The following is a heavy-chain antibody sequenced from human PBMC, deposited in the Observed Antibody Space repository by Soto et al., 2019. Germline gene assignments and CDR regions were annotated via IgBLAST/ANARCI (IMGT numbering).Heavy chain of an antibody. V-gene: IGHV4-34*01. CDR2: INHSGST. CDR1: GASFSAYY. CDR3: ARGLLRDVDTAMVKAEEVYYYRMDV. D-gene: IGHD5-18*01. Sequence: PETLSLTCAAYGASFSAYYWRSICQPPGKGQEWLEEINHSGSTNYNPSLKSRVTISADTPKNQFSLKLSSVTAADTAVYYCARGLLRDVDTAMVKAEEVYYYRMDVWGQGTTVPASS. J-gene: IGHJ6*02.